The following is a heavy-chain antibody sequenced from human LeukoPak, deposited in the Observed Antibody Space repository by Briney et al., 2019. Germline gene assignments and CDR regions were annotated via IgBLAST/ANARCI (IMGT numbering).Heavy chain of an antibody. CDR2: IYPGDSDT. CDR1: GYSFTSYW. D-gene: IGHD3-9*01. J-gene: IGHJ4*02. CDR3: ATTGYDILTGYYRLELDY. Sequence: GESLKISCKGSGYSFTSYWIGWVRQMPGKGLEWMGIIYPGDSDTRYSPSFQGQVTISADKSISTAYLQWSSLKASDTAMYYCATTGYDILTGYYRLELDYWGRGTLVTVSS. V-gene: IGHV5-51*01.